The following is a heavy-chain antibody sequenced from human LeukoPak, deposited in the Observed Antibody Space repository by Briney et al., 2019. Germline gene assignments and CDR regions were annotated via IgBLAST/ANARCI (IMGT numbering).Heavy chain of an antibody. V-gene: IGHV4-59*12. J-gene: IGHJ6*02. D-gene: IGHD3-10*01. CDR2: IYYSGST. CDR1: GGSISSYY. Sequence: SETLSLTCTVSGGSISSYYWSWIRQPPGKGLEWLGYIYYSGSTYYNPSLKSRVTISVDTSKNQFSLKLSSVTAADTAVYYCARDYSAYYGSGPSPSYGMDVWGQGTTVTVSS. CDR3: ARDYSAYYGSGPSPSYGMDV.